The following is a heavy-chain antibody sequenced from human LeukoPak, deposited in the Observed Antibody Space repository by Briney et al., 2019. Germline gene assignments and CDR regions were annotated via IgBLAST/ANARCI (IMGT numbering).Heavy chain of an antibody. CDR3: ARDPTLYHYGSGSYSD. J-gene: IGHJ4*02. CDR1: GGSFSAYY. Sequence: SETLSLTCAVHGGSFSAYYWSWIRQPPGKGLEWIGQINHSGSTNYNPSLKGRVSISVDKSKNQFSLKLNSVTAADTAVYYCARDPTLYHYGSGSYSDWGQGTLVTVSS. V-gene: IGHV4-34*01. D-gene: IGHD3-10*01. CDR2: INHSGST.